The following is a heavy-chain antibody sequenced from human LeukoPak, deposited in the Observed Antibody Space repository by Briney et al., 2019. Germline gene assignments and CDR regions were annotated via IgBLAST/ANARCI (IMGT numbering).Heavy chain of an antibody. CDR1: GYTFTSYD. V-gene: IGHV1-8*01. CDR3: ARARVRRKGYYYYYMDV. Sequence: ASVKVSCKASGYTFTSYDINWVRQATGQGLEWMGWMNPNSGNTGYAQKFQGRVTMTRNTSISTAYMELSSLRSEDTAVYYCARARVRRKGYYYYYMDVWGKGTTVTISS. J-gene: IGHJ6*03. CDR2: MNPNSGNT. D-gene: IGHD3-10*01.